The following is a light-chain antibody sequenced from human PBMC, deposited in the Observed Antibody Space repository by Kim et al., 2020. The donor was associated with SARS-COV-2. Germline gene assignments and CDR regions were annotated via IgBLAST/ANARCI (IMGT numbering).Light chain of an antibody. CDR2: DAS. CDR1: QSVSSS. CDR3: QQRSNWPPT. Sequence: EIVLTQSPATLSLSPGERATLSCRASQSVSSSLAWYQQNPGQAPRLLIYDASNRATGIPARFSGSGSGTDFTLTISSLEPEDFAVYYCQQRSNWPPTFGGATKLEI. V-gene: IGKV3-11*01. J-gene: IGKJ4*01.